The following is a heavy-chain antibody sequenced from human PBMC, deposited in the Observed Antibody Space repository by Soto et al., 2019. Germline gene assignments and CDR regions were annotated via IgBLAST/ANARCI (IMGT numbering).Heavy chain of an antibody. V-gene: IGHV3-23*01. CDR2: ISGSGGST. CDR1: GFTFSSYA. Sequence: GGSLRLSCAASGFTFSSYAMSWVRQAPGKGLEWVSAISGSGGSTYYADSVKGRFTISRDNSKNTLYLQMNSLRAEDTAVYYCAKSSYYDFWSGYQYLDYWGQGTLVTVSS. CDR3: AKSSYYDFWSGYQYLDY. J-gene: IGHJ4*02. D-gene: IGHD3-3*01.